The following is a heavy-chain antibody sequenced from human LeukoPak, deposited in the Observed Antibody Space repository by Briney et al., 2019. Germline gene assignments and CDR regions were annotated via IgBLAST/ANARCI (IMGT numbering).Heavy chain of an antibody. D-gene: IGHD6-13*01. V-gene: IGHV4-4*07. J-gene: IGHJ4*02. CDR3: ARGGSSSWYLYYFDY. CDR1: GGSISSYY. Sequence: KSSETLSLTCTVSGGSISSYYWSWIRQPAGKGLEWIGRIYTSGSTNYNPSLKSRVTMSVDTSKNQFSLKLSSVTAADTAVYYCARGGSSSWYLYYFDYWGQGTLVTVSS. CDR2: IYTSGST.